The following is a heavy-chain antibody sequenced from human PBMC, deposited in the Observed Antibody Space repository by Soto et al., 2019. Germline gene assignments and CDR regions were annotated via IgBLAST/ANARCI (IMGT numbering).Heavy chain of an antibody. CDR3: AGQLVGVDYYYGMDV. D-gene: IGHD6-6*01. CDR2: IIPIFGTA. J-gene: IGHJ6*02. Sequence: QVQLVQSGAEVKKPGSSVKVSCKASGGTFSSYAISWVRPSPGQGLEWMGGIIPIFGTANYAQKFQGRVTLPADESTSTAYMELSSLRSEDTAVYYCAGQLVGVDYYYGMDVWGQGTTVTVSS. CDR1: GGTFSSYA. V-gene: IGHV1-69*12.